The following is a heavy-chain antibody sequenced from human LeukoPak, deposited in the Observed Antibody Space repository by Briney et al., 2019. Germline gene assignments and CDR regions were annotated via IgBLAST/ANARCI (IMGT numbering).Heavy chain of an antibody. CDR2: ISSSSSYI. V-gene: IGHV3-21*01. D-gene: IGHD6-13*01. Sequence: PGGSLRLSCAASGFTFSSYSMNWVRQAPGKGLEWVSSISSSSSYIYYADSVKGRFTISRDNAKNSLYLQMNSLRAEDTAVYYCARDGFQAASPYYYYMDVWGKGTTVTVSS. CDR3: ARDGFQAASPYYYYMDV. J-gene: IGHJ6*03. CDR1: GFTFSSYS.